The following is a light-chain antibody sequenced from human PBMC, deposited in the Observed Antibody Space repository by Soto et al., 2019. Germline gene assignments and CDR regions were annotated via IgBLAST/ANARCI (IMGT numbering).Light chain of an antibody. CDR1: SSDVGGYNY. J-gene: IGLJ2*01. CDR3: SSYVGSKTVL. Sequence: QSALTQPPSASGSPGQSVTISCTGTSSDVGGYNYVSWYQHHPGKAPKLMIYEVSKRPSGVPDRFSGSKSGNTASLTVSGLQAEDEAEYYCSSYVGSKTVLFGGGTKVTVL. CDR2: EVS. V-gene: IGLV2-8*01.